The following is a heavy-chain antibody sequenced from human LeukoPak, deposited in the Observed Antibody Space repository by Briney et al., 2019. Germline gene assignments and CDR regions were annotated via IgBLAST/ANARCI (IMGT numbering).Heavy chain of an antibody. CDR2: IKHSGST. CDR1: GGSFSGYY. D-gene: IGHD3-9*01. Sequence: SETLSLTCAVYGGSFSGYYWSWIRQPPGNGLEWNGEIKHSGSTNYNPSLKSRVTISVDTSKNQFSLKLSSVTAADTAVYYKQRTAYEILTGYAAGDYWGQGTLVTVSS. J-gene: IGHJ4*02. V-gene: IGHV4-34*01. CDR3: QRTAYEILTGYAAGDY.